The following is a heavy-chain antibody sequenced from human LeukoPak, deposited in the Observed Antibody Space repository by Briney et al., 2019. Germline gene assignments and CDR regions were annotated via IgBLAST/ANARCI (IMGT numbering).Heavy chain of an antibody. J-gene: IGHJ4*02. CDR1: LGSPSSGSYY. CDR3: ARAVNGDYDRYLDY. V-gene: IGHV4-39*07. CDR2: IYYSGST. D-gene: IGHD4-17*01. Sequence: SETLCVTCAVPLGSPSSGSYYWGWVRLPPGGGLGWLGSIYYSGSTTYNPSLKSRATISADTSKNQLSLKLSSVTAADTAVYYCARAVNGDYDRYLDYWGQGTLVTVSS.